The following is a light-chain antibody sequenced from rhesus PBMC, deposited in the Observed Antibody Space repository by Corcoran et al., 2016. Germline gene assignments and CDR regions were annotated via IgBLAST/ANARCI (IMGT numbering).Light chain of an antibody. V-gene: IGLV2-13*03. Sequence: QAAPTQTPSVSGSPGQSVTISCTGTSSDIGTYNRVSWYQQHPGKAPKVIIYGVSERPSGVSDRFSGSKSGNTASLTISGLQAEDEADYYCSSFASRNTFIFGEGTRLTVL. CDR1: SSDIGTYNR. CDR2: GVS. J-gene: IGLJ1*01. CDR3: SSFASRNTFI.